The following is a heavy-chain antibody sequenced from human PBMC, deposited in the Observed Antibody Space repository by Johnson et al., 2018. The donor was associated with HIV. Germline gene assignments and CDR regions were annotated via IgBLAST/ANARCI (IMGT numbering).Heavy chain of an antibody. D-gene: IGHD6-6*01. CDR3: ASTRLGAFDI. CDR2: LSGSGGTT. Sequence: QVQLVESGGGVVQPGRSLRLSCAASGFTFSSYAMHWVRQAPGKGLEWVSGLSGSGGTTYYADSVKGRFTISRDNSKNTLYLQMNSLRAEDTAVYYCASTRLGAFDIWGQGTMVTVSS. J-gene: IGHJ3*02. V-gene: IGHV3-NL1*01. CDR1: GFTFSSYA.